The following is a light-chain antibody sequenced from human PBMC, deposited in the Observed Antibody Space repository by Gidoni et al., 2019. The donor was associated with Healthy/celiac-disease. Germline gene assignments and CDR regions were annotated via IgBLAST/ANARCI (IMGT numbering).Light chain of an antibody. CDR3: QQFNTYPFT. J-gene: IGKJ3*01. CDR1: QGISSA. V-gene: IGKV1-13*02. CDR2: DAS. Sequence: AIQLTQSPSSLSASVGDRVTITCRASQGISSALAWYQQKPGKAPSLLIYDASSLERGVPSRFSGTGSRTDFTFTISSLQAEDFATYYCQQFNTYPFTFGPGTKVDLK.